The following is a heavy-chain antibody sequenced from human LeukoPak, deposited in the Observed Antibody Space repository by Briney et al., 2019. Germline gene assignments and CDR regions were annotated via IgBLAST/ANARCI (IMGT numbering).Heavy chain of an antibody. V-gene: IGHV1-2*02. CDR3: ARQQQLLDY. J-gene: IGHJ4*02. Sequence: ASVKVSCKASGYTFTGYDMHWVRQAPGQGLEWMGWYNPDSGGTHYAQKFPGRVTMTRDTSISTAYMELNRLRSDDTAVYYCARQQQLLDYWGQGTLVTVSS. D-gene: IGHD6-13*01. CDR2: YNPDSGGT. CDR1: GYTFTGYD.